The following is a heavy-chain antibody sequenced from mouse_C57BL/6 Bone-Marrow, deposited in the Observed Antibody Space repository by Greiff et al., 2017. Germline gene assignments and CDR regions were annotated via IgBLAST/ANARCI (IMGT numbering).Heavy chain of an antibody. Sequence: QVQLQQSGPELVKPGASVKLSCKASGYTFTSYDINWVKQRPGQGLEWIGWIYPRDGSTKYNEKFKGKATLAVYTSSSTAYMAIHSLTSEDSAVYFCARLEFDGSSGDWYFDVWGTGTTVTVSS. CDR3: ARLEFDGSSGDWYFDV. CDR2: IYPRDGST. J-gene: IGHJ1*03. D-gene: IGHD1-1*01. CDR1: GYTFTSYD. V-gene: IGHV1-85*01.